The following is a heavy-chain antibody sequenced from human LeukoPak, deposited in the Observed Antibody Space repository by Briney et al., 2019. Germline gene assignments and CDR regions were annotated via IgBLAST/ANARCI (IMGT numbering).Heavy chain of an antibody. Sequence: GGSLRLSCSVSGFTFSSYPMHWVRQAPGKTLDYVSAISSSGGSTFYADSVKGRFTISRDNSRNTLYLQMSSLRDEDTAVYYCARDRGSRWFGPIDYWGQGTLVTVSS. J-gene: IGHJ4*02. CDR2: ISSSGGST. CDR3: ARDRGSRWFGPIDY. V-gene: IGHV3-64*04. D-gene: IGHD6-13*01. CDR1: GFTFSSYP.